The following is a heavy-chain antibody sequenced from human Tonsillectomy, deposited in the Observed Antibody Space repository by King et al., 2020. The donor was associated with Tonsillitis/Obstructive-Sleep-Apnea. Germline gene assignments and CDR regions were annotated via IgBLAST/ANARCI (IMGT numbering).Heavy chain of an antibody. Sequence: VQLVESGGGLVQPGGSLRLSCAASGFTFSSYAMSWVRQAPGKGLEWVSAISGSGGSTYYAGSVKGRFTISRDNSQNTLYLQMYSLRAEDTAVNYCAKGRAEYCSGGTCYLDYWGQGTLVTVSS. CDR2: ISGSGGST. V-gene: IGHV3-23*04. D-gene: IGHD2-15*01. CDR3: AKGRAEYCSGGTCYLDY. J-gene: IGHJ4*02. CDR1: GFTFSSYA.